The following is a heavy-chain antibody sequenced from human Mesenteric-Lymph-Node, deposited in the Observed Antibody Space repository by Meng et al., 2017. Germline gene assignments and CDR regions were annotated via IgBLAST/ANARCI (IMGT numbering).Heavy chain of an antibody. D-gene: IGHD7-27*01. CDR3: ARLGPRWFDP. V-gene: IGHV4-30-2*01. CDR2: IYHNGST. J-gene: IGHJ5*02. Sequence: QLQLQGSGSGLVKPSQTLSLTCAVSSGPIVSTDYSCSWIRRPPGKGLEWIGYIYHNGSTYYNPYFKSRVTISLDRSKNQVSLKLNSVTAADTAVYSCARLGPRWFDPWGQGTLVTVSS. CDR1: SGPIVSTDYS.